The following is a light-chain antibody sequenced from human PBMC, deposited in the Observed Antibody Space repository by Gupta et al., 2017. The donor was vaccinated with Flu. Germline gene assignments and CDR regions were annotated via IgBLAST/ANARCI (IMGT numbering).Light chain of an antibody. V-gene: IGKV3-20*01. Sequence: EIGLRQSPGTLSLSPGERATLACRASQRVHNHFLIWYQQKPGQAPRPLLYGASSRATGIPNKFSGSGSGTGFPLTLRRLEPEDFSVYYCQPYGNSAYTFGQGTKLEIK. CDR1: QRVHNHF. CDR2: GAS. J-gene: IGKJ2*01. CDR3: QPYGNSAYT.